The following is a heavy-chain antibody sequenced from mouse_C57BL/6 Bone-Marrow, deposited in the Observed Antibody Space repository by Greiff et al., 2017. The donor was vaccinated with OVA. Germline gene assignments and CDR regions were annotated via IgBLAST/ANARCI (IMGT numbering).Heavy chain of an antibody. D-gene: IGHD1-1*01. CDR2: ISSGGSYT. CDR3: ARYGSSSYYFDY. V-gene: IGHV5-6*01. CDR1: GFTFSSYG. Sequence: EVQLQESGGDLVKPGGSLKLSCAASGFTFSSYGMSWVRQTPDKRLEWVATISSGGSYTYYPDSVKGRFTISRDNAKNTLYLQMSSLKSEDTAMYYCARYGSSSYYFDYWGQGTTLTVSS. J-gene: IGHJ2*01.